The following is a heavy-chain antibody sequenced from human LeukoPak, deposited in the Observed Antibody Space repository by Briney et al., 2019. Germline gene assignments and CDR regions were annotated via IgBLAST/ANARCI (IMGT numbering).Heavy chain of an antibody. CDR2: IYTSGST. CDR1: GGSISSGSYY. D-gene: IGHD3-22*01. J-gene: IGHJ4*02. CDR3: AREGYYDSSG. V-gene: IGHV4-61*02. Sequence: SETLSLTCTVSGGSISSGSYYWSWIRQPAGKGLEWIRRIYTSGSTNYNPSLKSRVTISVDTSKNQFSLKLSSVTAADTAVYYCAREGYYDSSGWGQGTLVTVSS.